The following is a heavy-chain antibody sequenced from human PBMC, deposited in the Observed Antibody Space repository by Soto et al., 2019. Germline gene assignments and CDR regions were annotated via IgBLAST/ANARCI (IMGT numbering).Heavy chain of an antibody. CDR1: GYTLTELS. D-gene: IGHD3-10*01. V-gene: IGHV1-24*01. CDR2: FDPEDGET. J-gene: IGHJ5*02. Sequence: ASVKVSCKVSGYTLTELSMHWVRQAPGKGLEWMGGFDPEDGETIYAQKFQGRVTMTEDTSTDTAYMELSSLRSEDTAVYYCATFGVRYYGSGWFDPWGQGTLVTVSS. CDR3: ATFGVRYYGSGWFDP.